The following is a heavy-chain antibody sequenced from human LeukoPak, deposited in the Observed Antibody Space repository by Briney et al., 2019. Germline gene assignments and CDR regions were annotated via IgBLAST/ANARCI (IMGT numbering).Heavy chain of an antibody. Sequence: PGGSLRLSCAASGFTFSSYSMNWVRQAPGKGLEWVSYISSSGSTIYYADSVKGRFTISRDNAKNSLYLQMNSLRAEDTAVYYCARDRYSYGYKPYDYWGQGTLVTVSS. D-gene: IGHD5-18*01. CDR2: ISSSGSTI. CDR3: ARDRYSYGYKPYDY. J-gene: IGHJ4*02. CDR1: GFTFSSYS. V-gene: IGHV3-48*04.